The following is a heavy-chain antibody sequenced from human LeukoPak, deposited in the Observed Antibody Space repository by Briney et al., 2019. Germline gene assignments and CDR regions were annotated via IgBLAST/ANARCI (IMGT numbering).Heavy chain of an antibody. Sequence: GGSLRLSCAASGFTFSSYAMSWVRLAPGKGLEWVSYISSSSSTIYYADSVKGRFTISRDNAKNSLYLQMNSLRAEDTAVYYCARDSDFWSGYYFDYWGQGTLVTVSS. D-gene: IGHD3-3*01. CDR3: ARDSDFWSGYYFDY. CDR2: ISSSSSTI. V-gene: IGHV3-48*01. J-gene: IGHJ4*02. CDR1: GFTFSSYA.